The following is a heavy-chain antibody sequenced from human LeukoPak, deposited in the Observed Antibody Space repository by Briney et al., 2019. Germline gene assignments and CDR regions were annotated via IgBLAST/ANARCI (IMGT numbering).Heavy chain of an antibody. V-gene: IGHV4-39*01. J-gene: IGHJ5*02. CDR2: IYYSGSA. D-gene: IGHD6-6*01. Sequence: PSETLSLTCTVSGXSISSSSYYWGWIRQPPGKGLEWIGSIYYSGSAYYNPSLKSRVTISVDTSKNQFSLKLSSVTAADTAVYYCARRIGSSGRRFDPWGQGTLVTVSS. CDR1: GXSISSSSYY. CDR3: ARRIGSSGRRFDP.